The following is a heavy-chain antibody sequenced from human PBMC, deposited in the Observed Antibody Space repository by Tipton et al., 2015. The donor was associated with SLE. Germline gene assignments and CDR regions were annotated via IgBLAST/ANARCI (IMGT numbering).Heavy chain of an antibody. Sequence: SLRLSCEASGFSFRNYGMHWVRQAPGKRLEWVAVIWFDERDKYYTDSVKGRFTISRDNSKNTVYLQMNSLTADDTAVYYCARDNGRDHWFDPWGQGTLVTVSS. CDR2: IWFDERDK. D-gene: IGHD2-8*01. J-gene: IGHJ5*02. CDR1: GFSFRNYG. CDR3: ARDNGRDHWFDP. V-gene: IGHV3-33*01.